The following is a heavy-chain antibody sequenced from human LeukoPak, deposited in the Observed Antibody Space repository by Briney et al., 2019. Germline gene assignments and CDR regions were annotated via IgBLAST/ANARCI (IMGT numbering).Heavy chain of an antibody. J-gene: IGHJ4*02. CDR2: INTNSGGT. V-gene: IGHV1-2*02. Sequence: ASVKVSCKASGYTFTGHYIHWVRQAPGQGLEWMGWINTNSGGTNYAENFQGRVTMTRDPSITTAYMELSRLRSDDTAGYYCARDVDSSGSFADYYFDYWGQGTPVTVSS. CDR1: GYTFTGHY. D-gene: IGHD6-19*01. CDR3: ARDVDSSGSFADYYFDY.